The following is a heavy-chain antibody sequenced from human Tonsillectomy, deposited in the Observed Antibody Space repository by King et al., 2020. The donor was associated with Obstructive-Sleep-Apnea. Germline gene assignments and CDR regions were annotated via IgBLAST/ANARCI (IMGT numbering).Heavy chain of an antibody. CDR1: GFSLSSSGVG. J-gene: IGHJ5*02. CDR3: AHDPIATTGLDWFDP. V-gene: IGHV2-5*02. CDR2: IYWDDDK. D-gene: IGHD6-13*01. Sequence: TLKESGPTLVKPTQTLTLTCTFSGFSLSSSGVGVGWIRQPPGKALEWLALIYWDDDKRYSPSLKSRLTITKDTSRNQVVLTLTNVDPADTATSYCAHDPIATTGLDWFDPWGQGTLVTVSS.